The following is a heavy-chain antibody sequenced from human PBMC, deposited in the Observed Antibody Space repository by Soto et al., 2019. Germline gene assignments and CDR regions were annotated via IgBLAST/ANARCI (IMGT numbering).Heavy chain of an antibody. J-gene: IGHJ6*02. CDR1: EFTFRIFA. CDR2: ISYDGSRK. CDR3: ARGDREDIEEVVGVRPGEYSMDV. Sequence: QVHLVESVGGVVQPGSSLRLSCAASEFTFRIFAMHWLRQSPGKGLEWVAVISYDGSRKADSVKGRFTVSRDNSWKTLYLQMNSLRAEDTAIYYCARGDREDIEEVVGVRPGEYSMDVWGQGTTVTVSS. D-gene: IGHD1-26*01. V-gene: IGHV3-30-3*01.